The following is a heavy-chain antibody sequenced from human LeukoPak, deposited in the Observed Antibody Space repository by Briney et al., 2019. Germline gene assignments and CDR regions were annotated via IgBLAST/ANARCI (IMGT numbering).Heavy chain of an antibody. D-gene: IGHD6-19*01. CDR2: MNPNSGNT. V-gene: IGHV1-8*01. CDR3: ARGRPSSGWFGGRSYFQH. Sequence: ASVKVSCKASGYTFTSYDINWVRQATGQGLEWMGWMNPNSGNTGYAQKFQGRVTMTRNTSISTAYMELSSLRSEDTAVYYCARGRPSSGWFGGRSYFQHWGQGTLVPVSS. CDR1: GYTFTSYD. J-gene: IGHJ1*01.